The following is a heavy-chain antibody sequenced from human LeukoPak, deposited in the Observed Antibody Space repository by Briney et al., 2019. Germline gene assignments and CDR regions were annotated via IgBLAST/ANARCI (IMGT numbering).Heavy chain of an antibody. V-gene: IGHV3-23*01. CDR2: ISASGGST. Sequence: GGSLRLSCAASGFTVSSNYMAWVRQAPGKGLEWVSAISASGGSTYYANSVKGRFTISRDISKNTLYLQMNSLRADDTAVYYCTRDPLGFGVDAFDVWGQGTMVTVSS. J-gene: IGHJ3*01. D-gene: IGHD3-3*01. CDR1: GFTVSSNY. CDR3: TRDPLGFGVDAFDV.